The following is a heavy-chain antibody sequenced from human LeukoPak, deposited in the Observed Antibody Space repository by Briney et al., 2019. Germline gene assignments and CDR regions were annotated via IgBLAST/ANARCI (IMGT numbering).Heavy chain of an antibody. Sequence: PGGSLRLSCAASGFTFSSYGMHWVRQAPGKALEGGAFIREDASNKYYADSVKGRFTIPTDNSKNPLYLQMNSPSAEDTAVYYCARDLMFRGETGTFDIWGQGTMVTVSS. CDR2: IREDASNK. J-gene: IGHJ3*02. D-gene: IGHD3-10*01. CDR3: ARDLMFRGETGTFDI. CDR1: GFTFSSYG. V-gene: IGHV3-30*02.